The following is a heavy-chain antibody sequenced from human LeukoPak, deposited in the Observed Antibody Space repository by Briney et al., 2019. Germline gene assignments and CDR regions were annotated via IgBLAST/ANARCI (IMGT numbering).Heavy chain of an antibody. CDR1: GFTFSSYA. CDR2: IYSGGST. J-gene: IGHJ4*02. CDR3: ARVKSYYDSSGLDY. Sequence: TGGSLRLSCAASGFTFSSYAMSWVRQAPGKGLEWVSVIYSGGSTYYADSVKGRFTISRDNSKNTLYLQMNSLRAEDTAVYYCARVKSYYDSSGLDYWGQGTLVTVSS. D-gene: IGHD3-22*01. V-gene: IGHV3-53*01.